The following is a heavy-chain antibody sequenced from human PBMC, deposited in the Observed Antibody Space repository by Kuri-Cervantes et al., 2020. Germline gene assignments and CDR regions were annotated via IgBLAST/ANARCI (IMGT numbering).Heavy chain of an antibody. CDR1: GFTFSSYA. V-gene: IGHV3-30-3*01. CDR2: ISYDGSNK. Sequence: GGSLRLSCAASGFTFSSYAMHWVRQAPGKGLEWVAVISYDGSNKYYADSVKGRFTISRDNSKNTLYLQMNSLRAEDTAVYYCAKDPGSGSYRVEYFQHWGQGTLVNVSS. CDR3: AKDPGSGSYRVEYFQH. D-gene: IGHD1-26*01. J-gene: IGHJ1*01.